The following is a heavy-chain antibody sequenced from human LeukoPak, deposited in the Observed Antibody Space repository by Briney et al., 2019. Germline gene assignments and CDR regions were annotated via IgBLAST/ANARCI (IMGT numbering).Heavy chain of an antibody. Sequence: ASVKVSCKTSGYAFTGYYIHWVRQAPGQGLEWMGWINPNSGGTKYAQKFQGRVTMTRDTSITTVYMGLSRLGSDDTAVYYCASWGVFGTHDAFDIWGQGTMVTVSS. CDR3: ASWGVFGTHDAFDI. CDR2: INPNSGGT. D-gene: IGHD3-16*01. CDR1: GYAFTGYY. J-gene: IGHJ3*02. V-gene: IGHV1-2*02.